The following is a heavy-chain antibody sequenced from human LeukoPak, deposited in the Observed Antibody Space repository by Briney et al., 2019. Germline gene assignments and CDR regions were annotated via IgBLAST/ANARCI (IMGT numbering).Heavy chain of an antibody. CDR2: IWSDATEK. D-gene: IGHD4-11*01. J-gene: IGHJ4*02. CDR1: GFTYSHYG. CDR3: AKDAQRGFDHSNSLEY. Sequence: GRSLRLSCAASGFTYSHYGMHWVRQAPGKGLEWVAVIWSDATEKYYGDAVKGRFTISRDNSRNTLYLQMNSLRVEDTAVYYCAKDAQRGFDHSNSLEYWGQGTLVTVSS. V-gene: IGHV3-33*06.